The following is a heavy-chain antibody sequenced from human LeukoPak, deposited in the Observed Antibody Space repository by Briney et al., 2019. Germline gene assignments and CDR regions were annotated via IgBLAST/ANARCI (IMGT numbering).Heavy chain of an antibody. CDR1: GFTFSTSW. V-gene: IGHV3-7*03. D-gene: IGHD5-12*01. Sequence: GGSLRLSCAASGFTFSTSWMSWVGEVQGKGGEWVANIKKDGSETYYVDSVKGRFTISRDNAKNSLYLQMNSLRAEDTAMYYCARGRYSGTTYYFDYWGQGTLVTVSS. CDR3: ARGRYSGTTYYFDY. J-gene: IGHJ4*02. CDR2: IKKDGSET.